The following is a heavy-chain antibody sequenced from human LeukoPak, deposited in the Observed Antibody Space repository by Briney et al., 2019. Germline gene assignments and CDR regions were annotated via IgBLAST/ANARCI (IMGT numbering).Heavy chain of an antibody. Sequence: GGSLRLSCAASGFTFSSYWMSWVRQAPGKGLEWVANIKEDGSAQYYVGSVKGRFTISRDNAKNSLNLQMNSLRAEDTAVYYCATSSNAPGNHWGQGTLVTVSS. CDR2: IKEDGSAQ. J-gene: IGHJ5*02. D-gene: IGHD2-2*01. CDR1: GFTFSSYW. V-gene: IGHV3-7*01. CDR3: ATSSNAPGNH.